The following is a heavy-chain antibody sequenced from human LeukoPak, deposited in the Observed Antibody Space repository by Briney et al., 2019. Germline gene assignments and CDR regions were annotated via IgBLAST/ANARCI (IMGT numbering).Heavy chain of an antibody. D-gene: IGHD2-2*01. V-gene: IGHV5-51*01. CDR2: IYPGDSDT. CDR1: AYPFAAEG. Sequence: GESLNFSGKSSAYPFAAEGTCWVRQMPGKGLEWMGIIYPGDSDTRYSPSFQGQVTISADKSISTAYLQWGSLKASDTSMDRCARRRGHRERYCCTNSRYAWGVSCFDYWGQGTLVTVSS. CDR3: ARRRGHRERYCCTNSRYAWGVSCFDY. J-gene: IGHJ4*02.